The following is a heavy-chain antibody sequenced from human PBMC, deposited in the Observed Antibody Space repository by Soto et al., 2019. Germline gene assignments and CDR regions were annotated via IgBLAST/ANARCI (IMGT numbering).Heavy chain of an antibody. CDR3: ARRLSYGVAGPGTLFEF. CDR2: IHYSGRT. CDR1: DDSSSTSGYS. Sequence: QLQLRESGPGLVKPSETLSLTCTVSDDSSSTSGYSWGWIRQPPGRGLEWIGRIHYSGRTSYSPSLRSRVTISVDTPESQFSLRLNSVTAADTAVYCCARRLSYGVAGPGTLFEFWGQGTLVIVSS. V-gene: IGHV4-39*01. J-gene: IGHJ4*02. D-gene: IGHD6-13*01.